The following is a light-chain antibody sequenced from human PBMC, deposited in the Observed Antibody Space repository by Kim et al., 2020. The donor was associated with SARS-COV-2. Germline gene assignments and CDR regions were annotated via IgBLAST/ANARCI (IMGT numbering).Light chain of an antibody. V-gene: IGKV1-17*03. J-gene: IGKJ1*01. CDR3: LQHNCYPWT. CDR2: AAS. Sequence: DIQMTQSPSAMSASVGDRVTITCRASQDISNYLAWFQQKPGKVPKGLIYAASSLQSGVPSRFSGSGSGTEFTLTISSLQPEDFASYYCLQHNCYPWTFGQGTKVDIK. CDR1: QDISNY.